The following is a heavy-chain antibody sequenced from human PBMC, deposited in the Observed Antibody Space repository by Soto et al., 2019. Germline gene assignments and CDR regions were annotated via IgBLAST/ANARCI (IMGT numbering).Heavy chain of an antibody. CDR3: AKTHADYDFWSGYHSSTYYFDY. CDR2: ISGSGGST. Sequence: GGSLSLSCAASGFTFSSYAMSWVRQAPGKGLEWVSAISGSGGSTYYADSVKGRFTISRDNSKNTLYLQMNSLRAEDTAVYYCAKTHADYDFWSGYHSSTYYFDYWGQGTLVTVSS. V-gene: IGHV3-23*01. D-gene: IGHD3-3*01. CDR1: GFTFSSYA. J-gene: IGHJ4*02.